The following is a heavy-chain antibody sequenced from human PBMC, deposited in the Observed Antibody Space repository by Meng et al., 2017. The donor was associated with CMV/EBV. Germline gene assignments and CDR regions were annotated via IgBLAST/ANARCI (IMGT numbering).Heavy chain of an antibody. J-gene: IGHJ4*02. CDR2: INHSGST. Sequence: QVHLPQWGAGLLKPSETLSLTCAVYGGSFSGYYWSWIRQPPGKGLEWIGEINHSGSTNYNPSLKSRVTISVDTSKNQFSLKLSSVTAADTAVYYCARGVGATGKADYWGQGTLVTVSS. D-gene: IGHD1-26*01. V-gene: IGHV4-34*01. CDR1: GGSFSGYY. CDR3: ARGVGATGKADY.